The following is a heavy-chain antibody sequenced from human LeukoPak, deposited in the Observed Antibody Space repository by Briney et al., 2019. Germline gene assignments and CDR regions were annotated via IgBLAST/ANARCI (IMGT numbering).Heavy chain of an antibody. CDR3: ARDAVVPASLLDY. CDR2: IYYSGIT. Sequence: SETLSLTCTVSGGSISSYYWNWIRQPPGKGLEWIGYIYYSGITNYNPSLKSRVTISVDTSKNQFSLKLSSVTAADTAVYYCARDAVVPASLLDYWGQGTLVTVSS. D-gene: IGHD2-2*01. V-gene: IGHV4-59*01. CDR1: GGSISSYY. J-gene: IGHJ4*02.